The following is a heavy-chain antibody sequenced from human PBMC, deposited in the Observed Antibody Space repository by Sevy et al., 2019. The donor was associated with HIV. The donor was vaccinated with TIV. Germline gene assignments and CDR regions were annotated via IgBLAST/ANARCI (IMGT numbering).Heavy chain of an antibody. CDR3: AGENAWGRGYS. Sequence: SETLSLICTVSGGSITSLYWNWIRQPLGKGLEWIANIYYNGHINYNPSLKSRVTLSLDTSKNQFSLRLSSVTAADTAMYYCAGENAWGRGYSWGQGTLVTVSS. CDR1: GGSITSLY. D-gene: IGHD1-26*01. V-gene: IGHV4-59*08. CDR2: IYYNGHI. J-gene: IGHJ4*02.